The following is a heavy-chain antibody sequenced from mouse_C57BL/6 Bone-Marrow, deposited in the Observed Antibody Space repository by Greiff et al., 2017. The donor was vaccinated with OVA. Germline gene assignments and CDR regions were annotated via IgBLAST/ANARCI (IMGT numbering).Heavy chain of an antibody. V-gene: IGHV1-82*01. Sequence: VKLQQSGPELVKPGASVKISCKASGYAFSSSWMNWVKQRPGKGLEWIGRIYPGDGDTNYNGKFKGKATLTADKSSSTAYMQLSSLTSEDSAVYFCARQGWLLLDYWGQGTTLTVSS. CDR2: IYPGDGDT. J-gene: IGHJ2*01. CDR1: GYAFSSSW. CDR3: ARQGWLLLDY. D-gene: IGHD2-3*01.